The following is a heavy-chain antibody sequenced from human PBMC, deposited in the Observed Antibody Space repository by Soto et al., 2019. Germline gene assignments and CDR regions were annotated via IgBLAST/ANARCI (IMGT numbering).Heavy chain of an antibody. CDR3: AREPPQNGACCYGLDV. D-gene: IGHD1-26*01. Sequence: YGRWISQTSGKGLEWIGEIIHPGNTNYNPSLKSRLTISVDTSKNQFSLRLRSVTAADTAVYFCAREPPQNGACCYGLDVRGKGTTDTGSS. CDR2: IIHPGNT. J-gene: IGHJ6*04. CDR1: Y. V-gene: IGHV4-34*12.